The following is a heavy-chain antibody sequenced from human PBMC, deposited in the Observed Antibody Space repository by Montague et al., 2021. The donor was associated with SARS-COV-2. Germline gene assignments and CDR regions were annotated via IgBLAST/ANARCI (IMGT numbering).Heavy chain of an antibody. CDR3: VRHPHYDGLNGPPDF. V-gene: IGHV4-59*08. J-gene: IGHJ4*02. CDR1: GVSVTDYY. CDR2: VLYNKGT. D-gene: IGHD3-9*01. Sequence: SETLSLTCAVSGVSVTDYYWSWIRQPPGMGLEWVADVLYNKGTNFNPSLKSRVAIYVDTSKNQFSLRLTSVTAADTALYYCVRHPHYDGLNGPPDFWDQGTLVTV.